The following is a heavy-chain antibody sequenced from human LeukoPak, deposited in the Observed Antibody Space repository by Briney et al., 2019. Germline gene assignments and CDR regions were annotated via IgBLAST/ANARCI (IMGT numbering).Heavy chain of an antibody. CDR3: ARRNAPLPIYY. Sequence: GRSLRLSCAVSGFTLSTYSIHWVRQAPGKGLEWVSSISSDVGYIYYADSVKGGFTHYRDHAKNSVYVHMKSLRAEDTGVYSCARRNAPLPIYYWGQGTLVTVSS. V-gene: IGHV3-21*01. D-gene: IGHD2-15*01. CDR2: ISSDVGYI. J-gene: IGHJ4*02. CDR1: GFTLSTYS.